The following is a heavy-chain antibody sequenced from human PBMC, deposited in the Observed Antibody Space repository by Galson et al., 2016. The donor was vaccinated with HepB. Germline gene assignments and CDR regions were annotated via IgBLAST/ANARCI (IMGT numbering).Heavy chain of an antibody. D-gene: IGHD3-22*01. CDR2: INVNGANT. CDR1: GFTFSSFA. CDR3: AKERPAFYYYFTSGYYTFDQ. J-gene: IGHJ4*02. Sequence: SLRLSCAGSGFTFSSFAMSWVRQAPGKGLEWVSGINVNGANTYYADSVKDRFTISRDNSENTLYLQMTDLRADYTAGYYCAKERPAFYYYFTSGYYTFDQWGQGTLVAVSS. V-gene: IGHV3-23*01.